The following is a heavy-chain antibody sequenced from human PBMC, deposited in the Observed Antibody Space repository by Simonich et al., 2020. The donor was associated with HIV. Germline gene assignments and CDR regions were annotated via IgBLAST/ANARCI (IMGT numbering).Heavy chain of an antibody. CDR3: ARRHPTTVTTPYFDY. CDR2: INHSECT. CDR1: GGSFSGYY. V-gene: IGHV4-34*01. Sequence: QVQLQQWGAGLLKPSETLSLTCAVYGGSFSGYYWSWIRQPPGKGLEWIGEINHSECTNYNPSLKSRVTISVDTSKNQFSLKLSSVTAADTAVYYCARRHPTTVTTPYFDYWGQGTLVTVSS. J-gene: IGHJ4*02. D-gene: IGHD4-17*01.